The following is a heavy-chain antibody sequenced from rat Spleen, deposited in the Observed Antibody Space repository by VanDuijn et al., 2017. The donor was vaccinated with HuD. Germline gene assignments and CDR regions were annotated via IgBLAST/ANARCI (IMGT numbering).Heavy chain of an antibody. J-gene: IGHJ2*01. CDR1: GFTFRNYG. CDR2: ISPGGGFT. CDR3: ARQSYVYYGLLSYFDY. V-gene: IGHV5-25*01. Sequence: EVQLVESGGGLVQPGRSMKLSCVASGFTFRNYGMAWVRQAPTKGLEWVASISPGGGFTFYRDSVKGRFTISRDNAKSIFYLQMDSLRSEDTASYYCARQSYVYYGLLSYFDYWGQGVMVTVSS. D-gene: IGHD1-6*01.